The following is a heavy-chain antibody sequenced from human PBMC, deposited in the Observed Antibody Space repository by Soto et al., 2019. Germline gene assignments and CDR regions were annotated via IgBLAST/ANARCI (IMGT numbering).Heavy chain of an antibody. Sequence: QVQLVQSGAEVKKPGSSVKVSCKVSGGTFSNYAIDWVRLAPGHGLEWMGGIVPIFGTTYYTQKFQGRATIIADDSTTTAYLVMSSLGSEDTAIYYCARVEAVAGLYNYHGLDVWGQGTAVTVSS. CDR2: IVPIFGTT. D-gene: IGHD6-19*01. V-gene: IGHV1-69*12. J-gene: IGHJ6*02. CDR3: ARVEAVAGLYNYHGLDV. CDR1: GGTFSNYA.